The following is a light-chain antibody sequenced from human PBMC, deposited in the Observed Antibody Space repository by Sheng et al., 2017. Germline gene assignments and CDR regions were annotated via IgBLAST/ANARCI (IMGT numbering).Light chain of an antibody. Sequence: QSVLTQPPSVSAAPGQRVTISCSGSNSNIGIRFVSWYQQLPGTVPKLLIYDNNRRPSGIPDRFSASKSGTSATLGITGLQAEDEADYYCQSYDSSLSGLPNYVFGTGTKVTVL. CDR1: NSNIGIRF. V-gene: IGLV1-51*01. J-gene: IGLJ1*01. CDR3: QSYDSSLSGLPNYV. CDR2: DNN.